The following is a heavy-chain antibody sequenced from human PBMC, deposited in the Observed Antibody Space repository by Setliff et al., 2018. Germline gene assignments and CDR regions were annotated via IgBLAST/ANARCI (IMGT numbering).Heavy chain of an antibody. CDR3: ARSQWDGLWFKELLSN. J-gene: IGHJ4*02. Sequence: ASVKVSCKASGYTFTNYGVTWVRQAPGQGLEWMGWISPYSGNTKSAQKFQGRVTMTTDTSTSTAHMELRSLTSDDTAVYYCARSQWDGLWFKELLSNWGQGTLVTVSS. CDR1: GYTFTNYG. D-gene: IGHD3-10*01. V-gene: IGHV1-18*01. CDR2: ISPYSGNT.